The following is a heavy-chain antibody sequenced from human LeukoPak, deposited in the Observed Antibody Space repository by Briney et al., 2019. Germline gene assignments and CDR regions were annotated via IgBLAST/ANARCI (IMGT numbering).Heavy chain of an antibody. CDR3: ARSYYDILTGPQRRGFSFDY. D-gene: IGHD3-9*01. J-gene: IGHJ4*02. V-gene: IGHV1-46*01. Sequence: ASVKVSCKASGYTFTSYYMHWVRQPPGQGLEWMGINNPSGGSTNYAQKFQGRVTMTRDTSTSTVYMQLSSLRSEATAVYYCARSYYDILTGPQRRGFSFDYWGQGTLVTVSS. CDR2: NNPSGGST. CDR1: GYTFTSYY.